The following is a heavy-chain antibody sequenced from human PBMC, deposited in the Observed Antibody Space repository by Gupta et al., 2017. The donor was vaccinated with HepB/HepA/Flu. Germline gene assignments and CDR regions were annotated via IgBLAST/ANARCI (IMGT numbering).Heavy chain of an antibody. Sequence: EVQLVESGGDLVQPGGSLRLSCAASGFPFSDYWMSWVRPSPGKGLEWVANIKKDGSEKYYVDSVKGRFIISRENAKNSLYLQMNSLRVEDTAVYYCARPGFAAAATFGWFNPWGQGTLVTGSS. J-gene: IGHJ5*02. CDR3: ARPGFAAAATFGWFNP. CDR1: GFPFSDYW. CDR2: IKKDGSEK. V-gene: IGHV3-7*01. D-gene: IGHD6-13*01.